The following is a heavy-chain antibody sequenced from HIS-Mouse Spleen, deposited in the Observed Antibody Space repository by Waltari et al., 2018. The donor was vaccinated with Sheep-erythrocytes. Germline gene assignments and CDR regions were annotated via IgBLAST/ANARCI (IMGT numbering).Heavy chain of an antibody. V-gene: IGHV4-4*07. CDR1: GGSISSSY. D-gene: IGHD5-12*01. CDR3: ARDRLIVATIIDAFDI. J-gene: IGHJ3*02. CDR2: IYTSGST. Sequence: QVQLPESGPGLVKPSETLSLTCTVPGGSISSSYWSWIRQPAGKGLEWIGRIYTSGSTNYNPSLKSRVTMSVDTSKNQFSLKLSSVTAADTAVYYCARDRLIVATIIDAFDIWGQGTMVTVSS.